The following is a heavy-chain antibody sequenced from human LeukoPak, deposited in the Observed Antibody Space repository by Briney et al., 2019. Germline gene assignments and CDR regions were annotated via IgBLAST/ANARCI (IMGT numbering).Heavy chain of an antibody. V-gene: IGHV4-59*01. CDR1: GGSISSYY. CDR3: ARVEEGYGSGRRENYYYYYMDV. D-gene: IGHD3-10*01. CDR2: IHYTGST. Sequence: SETLSLTCTVAGGSISSYYWSWIRKPPRKELEWIGYIHYTGSTNYNPSLKSRVTISVDTSKNQFSLKLSSVTAADTAVYYCARVEEGYGSGRRENYYYYYMDVWGKGTTVTISS. J-gene: IGHJ6*03.